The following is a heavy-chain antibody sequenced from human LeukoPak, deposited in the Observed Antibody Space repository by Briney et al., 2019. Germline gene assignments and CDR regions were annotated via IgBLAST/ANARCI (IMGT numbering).Heavy chain of an antibody. V-gene: IGHV4-39*01. CDR3: AKSGGYGLIDY. CDR1: GVSISSSSYY. J-gene: IGHJ4*01. CDR2: IYSSGST. Sequence: PSETLSLTCTVSGVSISSSSYYWGWIRQPPGTGLEWIGSIYSSGSTYYNSSLKSRVTISIDTSKNQVSLKMSSVTAADTAVYYCAKSGGYGLIDYWGQGTLVTVSS. D-gene: IGHD6-25*01.